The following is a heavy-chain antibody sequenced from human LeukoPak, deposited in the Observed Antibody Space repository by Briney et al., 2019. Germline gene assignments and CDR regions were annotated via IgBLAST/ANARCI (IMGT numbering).Heavy chain of an antibody. V-gene: IGHV4-39*01. D-gene: IGHD3-16*01. CDR1: GGSISSSSYY. CDR2: IYYSGST. Sequence: SETLSLTCTVSGGSISSSSYYWGWIRQPPGKGLEWIGSIYYSGSTYYNPSLKSRVTISVDTSKNQFSLKLSSVTAADTAVYYCANSVGQLYCFDYWGQGTLVTVSS. J-gene: IGHJ4*02. CDR3: ANSVGQLYCFDY.